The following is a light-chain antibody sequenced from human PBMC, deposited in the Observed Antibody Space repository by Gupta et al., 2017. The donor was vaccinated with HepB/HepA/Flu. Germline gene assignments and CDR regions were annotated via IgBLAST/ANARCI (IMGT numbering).Light chain of an antibody. V-gene: IGKV1-5*03. Sequence: DIQMTQSPSTLSASVGDRVTITGRASQSISNWLAWYQQIPGKAPKLLIYKASSLESGVPSRFSGSESGTEFTLTISSLQPDDFATYYCQQYKSSPWTFGQGTKVDIK. J-gene: IGKJ1*01. CDR3: QQYKSSPWT. CDR1: QSISNW. CDR2: KAS.